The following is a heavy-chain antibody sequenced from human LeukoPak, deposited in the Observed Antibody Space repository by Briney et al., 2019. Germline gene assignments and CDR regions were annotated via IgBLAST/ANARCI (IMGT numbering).Heavy chain of an antibody. Sequence: KASETLSLTCAVYGGSFSGYYWSWIRQPPGKGLEWIGEINHSGSTNNNPSLKSRVTISVDTSKNQFSLKLSSVTAADTAVYYCAREVVPAAIDYWGQGTLVTVSS. CDR3: AREVVPAAIDY. J-gene: IGHJ4*02. D-gene: IGHD2-2*01. CDR1: GGSFSGYY. V-gene: IGHV4-34*01. CDR2: INHSGST.